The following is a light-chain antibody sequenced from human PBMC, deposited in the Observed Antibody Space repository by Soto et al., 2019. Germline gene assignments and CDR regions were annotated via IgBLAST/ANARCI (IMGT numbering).Light chain of an antibody. J-gene: IGKJ5*01. CDR1: QSVSSN. CDR2: GAS. V-gene: IGKV3-15*01. Sequence: EMFMTHTPAPLSVSPGERATLSCRASQSVSSNLAWYQQKPGQAPRLLIYGASTRATGIPARFSGSGSGTEFTLPISSLQSEDFAVYYCRQYNNWPPITFGQGTRLDIK. CDR3: RQYNNWPPIT.